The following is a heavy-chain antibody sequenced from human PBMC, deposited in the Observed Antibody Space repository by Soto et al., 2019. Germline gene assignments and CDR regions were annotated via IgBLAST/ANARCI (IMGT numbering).Heavy chain of an antibody. CDR2: INRNSAFT. D-gene: IGHD5-12*01. J-gene: IGHJ4*02. CDR3: AKDMGVELATITGGFGMSFDS. CDR1: GFNFDDYA. V-gene: IGHV3-9*01. Sequence: EVQLVEYGGGLVQPGKSLRLSCVVSGFNFDDYAMHWVRQAPGKGLEWVSGINRNSAFTGYAASVKGRFTISRDNAKNSLYLEMNSLRPEDTAFYYCAKDMGVELATITGGFGMSFDSWGRGTLVTVSS.